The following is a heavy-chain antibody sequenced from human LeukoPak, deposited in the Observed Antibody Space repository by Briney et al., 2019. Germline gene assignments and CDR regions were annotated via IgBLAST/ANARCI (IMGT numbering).Heavy chain of an antibody. CDR2: INSDGSST. CDR1: GFTFRSYW. CDR3: AREADGGDAFDI. D-gene: IGHD3-16*01. J-gene: IGHJ3*02. V-gene: IGHV3-74*01. Sequence: GGYLRLSCAASGFTFRSYWMHWVRQAPGTGLVWVSRINSDGSSTSYADSVKGRFTISRDNAKNTLYLQMNSLRAEDTAVYYCAREADGGDAFDIWGQGTMVTVSS.